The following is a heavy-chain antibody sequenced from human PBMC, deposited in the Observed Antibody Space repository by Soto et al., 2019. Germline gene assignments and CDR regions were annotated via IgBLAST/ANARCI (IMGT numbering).Heavy chain of an antibody. J-gene: IGHJ4*02. V-gene: IGHV3-7*01. CDR2: IKLDGTEK. CDR3: APRLGWVAASGGY. D-gene: IGHD6-19*01. CDR1: GFPFGSYW. Sequence: EVQVVESGGGLVQPGGSLRLSCTASGFPFGSYWIHWVRQAPGKGLEWVANIKLDGTEKLYADSVRGRFTISRDNAKNSLYLQMNSLRAEDTAVYYCAPRLGWVAASGGYWGRGTLVIVSS.